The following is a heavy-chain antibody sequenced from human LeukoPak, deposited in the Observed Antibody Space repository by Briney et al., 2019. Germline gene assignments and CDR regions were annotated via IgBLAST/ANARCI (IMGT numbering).Heavy chain of an antibody. J-gene: IGHJ4*02. Sequence: GASVKVSCKASGYTFTSYGISWVRQAPGQGLEWMGWISAYNGNTNYAQKLQGRVTMTTDTSTSTAYMELRSLRSDDTAVYYCAKAGLRLGELSSYFDYWGQGTLVTVSS. CDR3: AKAGLRLGELSSYFDY. CDR1: GYTFTSYG. CDR2: ISAYNGNT. D-gene: IGHD3-16*02. V-gene: IGHV1-18*01.